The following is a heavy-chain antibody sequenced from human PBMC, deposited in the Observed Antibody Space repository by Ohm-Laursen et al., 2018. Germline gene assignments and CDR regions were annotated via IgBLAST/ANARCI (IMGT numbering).Heavy chain of an antibody. CDR1: GYTFSTYG. D-gene: IGHD2-2*01. V-gene: IGHV1-18*01. CDR2: ISAYNGYA. Sequence: GASVKVSCKASGYTFSTYGISWVRQAPGQSLEWMGWISAYNGYANYAQNLQGRVTMTTDTSTSTAYIELRSLRSDDTAAYYCASHCTGTSCPFDYWGRGTLVTVSS. J-gene: IGHJ4*02. CDR3: ASHCTGTSCPFDY.